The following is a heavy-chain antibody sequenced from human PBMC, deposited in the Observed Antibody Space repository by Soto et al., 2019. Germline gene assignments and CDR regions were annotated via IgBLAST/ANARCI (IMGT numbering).Heavy chain of an antibody. Sequence: QITLKESGPTLVKPTQTLTLTCTFSGFSLSTSGVGVGWIRQPPGKALEWLALIYWDDDKRYSPSLKSRLTITKDTSKNQVVHTMTNMDPVDTATYYCAHSRVDTAMVGDYYYGMDVWGQGTTVTVSS. D-gene: IGHD5-18*01. V-gene: IGHV2-5*02. CDR3: AHSRVDTAMVGDYYYGMDV. CDR1: GFSLSTSGVG. J-gene: IGHJ6*02. CDR2: IYWDDDK.